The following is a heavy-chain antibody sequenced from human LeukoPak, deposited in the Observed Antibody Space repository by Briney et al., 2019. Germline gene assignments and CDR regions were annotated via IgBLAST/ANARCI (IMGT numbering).Heavy chain of an antibody. CDR2: INPNSGGT. J-gene: IGHJ4*02. CDR3: ARVGRSGSYDY. CDR1: GYTFTSYD. V-gene: IGHV1-2*02. Sequence: RASVKVSCKASGYTFTSYDINWVRQAPGQGLEWMGWINPNSGGTNYAQKFQGRVTMTRDTSISTAYMELSRLRSDDTAAYYCARVGRSGSYDYWGQGTLVTVSS. D-gene: IGHD1-26*01.